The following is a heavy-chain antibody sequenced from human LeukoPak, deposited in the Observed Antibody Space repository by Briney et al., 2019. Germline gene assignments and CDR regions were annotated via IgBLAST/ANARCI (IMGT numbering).Heavy chain of an antibody. CDR1: GFTFSDYW. V-gene: IGHV3-7*01. CDR2: IKQDGSAK. D-gene: IGHD2-2*01. J-gene: IGHJ4*02. Sequence: PGGSLRLSCTASGFTFSDYWMTWVRQAPGKGLEWVANIKQDGSAKYYVDSVKGRFTISRDNAKNSLYLHMDSLRVEDTATYYCARWRGSTSERSDYWGQGTLVTASS. CDR3: ARWRGSTSERSDY.